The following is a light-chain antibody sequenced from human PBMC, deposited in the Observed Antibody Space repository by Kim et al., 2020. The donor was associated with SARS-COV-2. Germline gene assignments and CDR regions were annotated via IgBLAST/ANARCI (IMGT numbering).Light chain of an antibody. CDR2: GAA. Sequence: LSVAPRDTATRARRASQRVSSNLAWYQQKPGQAPSLLIYGAATRATGIQARFSGSGSGTEFTLHISSLQSEDFAVYYCQQYNNWFTFGKGTRREIK. CDR3: QQYNNWFT. CDR1: QRVSSN. V-gene: IGKV3-15*01. J-gene: IGKJ2*01.